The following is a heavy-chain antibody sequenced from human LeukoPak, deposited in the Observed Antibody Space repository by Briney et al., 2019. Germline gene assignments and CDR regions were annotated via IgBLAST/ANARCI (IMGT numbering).Heavy chain of an antibody. CDR1: GASVSSYF. V-gene: IGHV4-4*07. CDR3: ARDTGSWFWDY. J-gene: IGHJ4*02. Sequence: PSETLSLTCTVSGASVSSYFWSWIRQPAGKGLEWIGRPYTSGNTYYNPSLKSRVSMSIDTSKNQFSLKLSSVTAADTGVYYCARDTGSWFWDYWGQGILVTVSS. D-gene: IGHD6-13*01. CDR2: PYTSGNT.